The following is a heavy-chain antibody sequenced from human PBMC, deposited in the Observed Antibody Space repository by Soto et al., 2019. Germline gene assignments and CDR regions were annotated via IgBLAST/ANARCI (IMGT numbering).Heavy chain of an antibody. CDR1: GFTFSSYG. D-gene: IGHD4-17*01. Sequence: GGSLRLSCAASGFTFSSYGMHWVRQAPGKGLEWVAVIWYDGSNKYYADSVKGRFTISRDNSKNTLYLQMNSLRAEDTAVYYCAREQCDYGVCDAFDIWGQGTMVTVSS. CDR2: IWYDGSNK. CDR3: AREQCDYGVCDAFDI. J-gene: IGHJ3*02. V-gene: IGHV3-33*01.